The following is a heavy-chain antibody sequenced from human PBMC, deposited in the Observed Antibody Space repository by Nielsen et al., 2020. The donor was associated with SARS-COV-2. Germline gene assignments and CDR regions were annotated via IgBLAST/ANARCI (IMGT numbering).Heavy chain of an antibody. V-gene: IGHV3-23*01. D-gene: IGHD2-15*01. CDR1: GFTFSSYA. CDR2: ISGSGGST. Sequence: GGSLRLSCAASGFTFSSYAMSWVRQAPGKGLEWVSAISGSGGSTYYADSVKGRFTISRDNSKNTLYLQMNSLRAEDTAVYYCAKDQGYCSGGSCYEIYWYFDLWGRGTLVTVSS. CDR3: AKDQGYCSGGSCYEIYWYFDL. J-gene: IGHJ2*01.